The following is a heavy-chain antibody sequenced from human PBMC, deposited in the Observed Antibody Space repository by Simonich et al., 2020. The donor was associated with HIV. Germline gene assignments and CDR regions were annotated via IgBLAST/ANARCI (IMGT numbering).Heavy chain of an antibody. CDR3: ARDSGGGSDLFDY. V-gene: IGHV4-31*03. J-gene: IGHJ4*02. Sequence: QVQLQESGPGLVKPSQTLSLTCPVSGGPISSGGYYWSWIRQHPGKGLEWIGNIYYSGGTYYNPSLQSRVTISVDTSKNQFSLKLSSVTAADTAVYYCARDSGGGSDLFDYWGQGTLVTVSS. CDR1: GGPISSGGYY. CDR2: IYYSGGT. D-gene: IGHD2-15*01.